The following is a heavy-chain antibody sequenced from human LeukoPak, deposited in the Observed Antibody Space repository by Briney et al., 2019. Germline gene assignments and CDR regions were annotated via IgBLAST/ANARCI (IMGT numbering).Heavy chain of an antibody. CDR3: ARSRDGNFDY. J-gene: IGHJ4*02. V-gene: IGHV3-21*01. CDR2: ISSSSSYI. CDR1: GFTFSSYS. Sequence: GGSLRLSCAASGFTFSSYSMNWVRQAPGKGLEWVSSISSSSSYIYYADSVKGRFTISRDNAKNSLYLQMNSLRAEDTAVCYCARSRDGNFDYWGQGTLVTVSS.